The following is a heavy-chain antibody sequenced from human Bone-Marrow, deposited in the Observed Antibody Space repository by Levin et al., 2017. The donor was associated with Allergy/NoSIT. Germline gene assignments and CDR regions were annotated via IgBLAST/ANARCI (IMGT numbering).Heavy chain of an antibody. J-gene: IGHJ6*02. CDR1: GYTFTGYY. CDR3: ARSARVFRGGDSGMDV. D-gene: IGHD3-3*01. V-gene: IGHV1-2*06. Sequence: PGESLKISCKASGYTFTGYYMHWVRQAPGQGLEWMGRINPNSGGTNYAQKFQGRVTMTRDTSVSTAYMGLSRLRSDGTAVYYWARSARVFRGGDSGMDVWGQGTTVTVSS. CDR2: INPNSGGT.